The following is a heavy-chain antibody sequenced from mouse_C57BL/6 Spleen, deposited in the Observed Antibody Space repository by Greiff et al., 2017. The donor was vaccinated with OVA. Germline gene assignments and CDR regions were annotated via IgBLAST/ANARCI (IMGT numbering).Heavy chain of an antibody. CDR3: ASYYGNGGYFDV. D-gene: IGHD2-1*01. V-gene: IGHV5-16*01. CDR2: INYDGSST. J-gene: IGHJ1*03. CDR1: GFTFSDYY. Sequence: EVKLMESEGGLVQPGSSMKLSCTASGFTFSDYYMAWVRQVPEKGLEWVANINYDGSSTYYLDSLKSRFIISRDNAKNILYLQMSSLKSEDTATYYCASYYGNGGYFDVWGTGTTVTDSS.